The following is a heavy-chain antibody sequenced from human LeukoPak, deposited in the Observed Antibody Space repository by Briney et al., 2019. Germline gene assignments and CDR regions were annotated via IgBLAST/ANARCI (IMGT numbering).Heavy chain of an antibody. V-gene: IGHV3-23*01. CDR1: GFTFNNYA. Sequence: GGSLRLSCAASGFTFNNYAVAWVRQTPEKGLEWVSVISGRGSTIYYADSVKGRFTISRDNSKNTLSMQMDNLRVEDTAIYYCARGKRGFGDPYSFFDYWGQGALVTVSS. D-gene: IGHD4-17*01. CDR3: ARGKRGFGDPYSFFDY. CDR2: ISGRGSTI. J-gene: IGHJ4*02.